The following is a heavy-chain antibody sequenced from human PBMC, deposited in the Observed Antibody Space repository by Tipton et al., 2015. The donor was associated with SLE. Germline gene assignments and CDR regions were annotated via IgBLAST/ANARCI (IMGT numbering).Heavy chain of an antibody. CDR3: ARARSEDAFWREYVNYYYYMDV. D-gene: IGHD3-3*01. CDR2: NNHSGYT. V-gene: IGHV4-34*01. J-gene: IGHJ6*03. Sequence: TLSLTCAVSGASFNDYYWSWIRQSPDKGLEWIGENNHSGYTSYNPSLKSRVTISVDTSKNQFSLKLMSLTAADTAVYYCARARSEDAFWREYVNYYYYMDVWGRGTTVTVSS. CDR1: GASFNDYY.